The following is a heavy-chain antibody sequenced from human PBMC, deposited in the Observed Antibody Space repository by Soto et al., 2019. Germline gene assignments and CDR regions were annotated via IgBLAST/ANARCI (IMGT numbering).Heavy chain of an antibody. J-gene: IGHJ6*03. CDR1: GGSFSGYY. V-gene: IGHV4-34*01. CDR3: ARFLGLPAAVPIYYYMDV. Sequence: VQLQQWGAGLLKPSETLSLTCAVYGGSFSGYYWSWIRQPPGKGLEWIGEINHSGSTNYNPSLRSRVTISVDKSKTQFSLKLSSVTAADTAVYYCARFLGLPAAVPIYYYMDVRGKGTTVTVSS. D-gene: IGHD2-2*01. CDR2: INHSGST.